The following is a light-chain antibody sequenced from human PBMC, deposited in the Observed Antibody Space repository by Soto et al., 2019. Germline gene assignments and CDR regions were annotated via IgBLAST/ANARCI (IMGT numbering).Light chain of an antibody. V-gene: IGKV1-5*01. J-gene: IGKJ1*01. CDR1: RSISRR. CDR2: DVS. CDR3: QQYNSYSWT. Sequence: EIQMTHSPSTLSASVGDRVIITCRASRSISRRLAWYQQKPGKAPRLLIYDVSTLESGVPSRFSGSGSGTEFTLTISGLQPDDFATYYCQQYNSYSWTFGQGTKVDI.